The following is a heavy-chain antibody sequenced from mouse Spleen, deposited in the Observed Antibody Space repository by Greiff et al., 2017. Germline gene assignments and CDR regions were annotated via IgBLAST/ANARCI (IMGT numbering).Heavy chain of an antibody. CDR3: AREFSEAWFAY. J-gene: IGHJ3*01. Sequence: VQLQQSGAELARPGASVKLSCKASGYTFTSYGISWVKQRTGQGLEWIGEIYPRSGNTYYNEKFKGKATLTADKSSSTAYMELRSLTSEDSAVYFCAREFSEAWFAYWGQGTLVTVSA. CDR2: IYPRSGNT. V-gene: IGHV1-81*01. CDR1: GYTFTSYG.